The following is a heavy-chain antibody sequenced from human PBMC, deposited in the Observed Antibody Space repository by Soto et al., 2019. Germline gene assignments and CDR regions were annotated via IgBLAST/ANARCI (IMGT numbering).Heavy chain of an antibody. Sequence: SVKGSWKAAGYGLSSDGSSWVRQAPGQGLEWMGGIIPIFGTANYAQKFQGRVTITADESTSTAYMELSSLRSEDTAVYYCASWYSSSWYGGMDVWGQGTTVTVSS. J-gene: IGHJ6*02. D-gene: IGHD6-13*01. V-gene: IGHV1-69*01. CDR3: ASWYSSSWYGGMDV. CDR1: GYGLSSDG. CDR2: IIPIFGTA.